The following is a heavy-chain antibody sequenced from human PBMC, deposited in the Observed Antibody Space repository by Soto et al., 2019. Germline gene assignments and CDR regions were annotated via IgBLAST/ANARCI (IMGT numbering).Heavy chain of an antibody. V-gene: IGHV4-34*01. J-gene: IGHJ5*02. D-gene: IGHD3-22*01. CDR3: ARGPITTNPRFDP. CDR2: INHSGST. CDR1: GGSFSGXX. Sequence: SETLSLTCAVYGGSFSGXXWSWIRQPPGKGLEWIGEINHSGSTNYNPSLKSRVTISVDTSKNQFSLKLSSVTAADTAVYYCARGPITTNPRFDPWGQGTLVTVSS.